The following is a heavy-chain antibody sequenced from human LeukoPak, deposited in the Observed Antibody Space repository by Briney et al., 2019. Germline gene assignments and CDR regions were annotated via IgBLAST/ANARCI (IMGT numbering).Heavy chain of an antibody. CDR3: ATGRGYCSSTSCPNGDY. D-gene: IGHD2-2*01. V-gene: IGHV3-21*01. CDR2: ISSSSSYI. CDR1: GFTFSSYS. Sequence: PGGSLRLSCAASGFTFSSYSMNWVRQAPGKGLEWVSSISSSSSYIYYADSVKGRFTISRDNAKNSLYLQMNSLRAEDTAVYYCATGRGYCSSTSCPNGDYWGQGTLVTVSS. J-gene: IGHJ4*02.